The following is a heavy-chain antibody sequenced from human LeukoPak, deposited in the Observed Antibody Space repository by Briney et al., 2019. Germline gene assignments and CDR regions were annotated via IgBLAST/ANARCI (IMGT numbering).Heavy chain of an antibody. CDR2: IWQGGNT. V-gene: IGHV4-38-2*01. Sequence: PSETLSLTCAVSGYSLSRGYYWGWIRQPPGKGLEWIGSIWQGGNTYYNPSLRSRVSISIDKSKNQFSLRLSSVTAADTAVYFCAGHTGYSYGLRDNAFDIWGQGTMVTVSS. D-gene: IGHD5-18*01. CDR1: GYSLSRGYY. J-gene: IGHJ3*02. CDR3: AGHTGYSYGLRDNAFDI.